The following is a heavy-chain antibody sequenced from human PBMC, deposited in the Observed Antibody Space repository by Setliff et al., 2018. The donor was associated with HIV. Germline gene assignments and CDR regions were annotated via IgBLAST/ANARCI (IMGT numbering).Heavy chain of an antibody. J-gene: IGHJ5*02. CDR2: INHSGST. Sequence: PSETLSLTCAVFGGSFSGYYWSWIRQPPGKGLEWIGEINHSGSTDYNPSLKSRVTISVDTSKNQFSLNLSSVTAADTAVYYCAGDSGYPSNWFDPWGQGILVTIS. D-gene: IGHD3-22*01. CDR3: AGDSGYPSNWFDP. V-gene: IGHV4-34*01. CDR1: GGSFSGYY.